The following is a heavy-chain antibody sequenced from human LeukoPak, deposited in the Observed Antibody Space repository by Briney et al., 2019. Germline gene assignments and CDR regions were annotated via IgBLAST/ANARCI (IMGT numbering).Heavy chain of an antibody. D-gene: IGHD6-13*01. Sequence: SETLSLTCAVYGGSFSGYYWSWIRQPPGKGLEWIGYIYYSGSTNYNPSLKSRVTISVDTSKNQFSLKLSSVTAADTAVYYCARHSSYSSDYWGQGTLVTVSS. J-gene: IGHJ4*02. CDR2: IYYSGST. CDR1: GGSFSGYY. V-gene: IGHV4-59*08. CDR3: ARHSSYSSDY.